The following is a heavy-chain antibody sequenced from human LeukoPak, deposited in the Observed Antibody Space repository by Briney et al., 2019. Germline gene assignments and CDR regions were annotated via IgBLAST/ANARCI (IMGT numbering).Heavy chain of an antibody. V-gene: IGHV3-23*01. CDR3: ARGFYGGNQYFDF. J-gene: IGHJ4*02. D-gene: IGHD4-23*01. Sequence: PGGSLRLSCAASGFTLSGYAMTWVRQAPGKGLEWVSAISGSGGSTYYADSVKGRFTISRDNSKSTLYLQMNSLRAEDTAVYYCARGFYGGNQYFDFWGQGTLVTVSS. CDR2: ISGSGGST. CDR1: GFTLSGYA.